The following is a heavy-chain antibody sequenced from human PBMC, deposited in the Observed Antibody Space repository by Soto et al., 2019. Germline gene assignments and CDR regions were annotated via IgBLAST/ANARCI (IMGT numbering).Heavy chain of an antibody. Sequence: SETLSLTCTVFGGSISSGGYYWSWIRQHPGKGLEWIGYIYYSGSTYYNPSLKSRVTISVDTSKNQFSLKLSSVTAADTAVYYCARSYGDWVINYYYYGMDVWGQGTTVTVSS. J-gene: IGHJ6*02. CDR2: IYYSGST. CDR3: ARSYGDWVINYYYYGMDV. D-gene: IGHD3-16*01. CDR1: GGSISSGGYY. V-gene: IGHV4-31*03.